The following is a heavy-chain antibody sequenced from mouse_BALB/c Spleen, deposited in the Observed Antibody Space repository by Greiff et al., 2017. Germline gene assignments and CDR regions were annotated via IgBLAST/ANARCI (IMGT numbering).Heavy chain of an antibody. V-gene: IGHV4-2*02. CDR3: ARSGFYYYAMDY. D-gene: IGHD3-1*01. CDR2: INPGSSTI. J-gene: IGHJ4*01. CDR1: GFDFSRYW. Sequence: EVMLVESGGGLVQPGGSLNLSCAASGFDFSRYWMSWARQAPGKGQEWIGEINPGSSTINYTPSLKDKFIISRDNAKNTLYLQMSKVRSEDTALYYCARSGFYYYAMDYWGQGTSVTVSS.